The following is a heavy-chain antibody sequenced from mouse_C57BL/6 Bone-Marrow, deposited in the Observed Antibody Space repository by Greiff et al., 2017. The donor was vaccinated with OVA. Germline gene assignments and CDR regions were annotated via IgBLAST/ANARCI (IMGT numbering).Heavy chain of an antibody. Sequence: EVKVVESGGGLVKPGGSLKLSCAASGFTFSDYGMHWVRQAPEKGLEWVAYISSGSSTIYYADTVKGRFTISRDNAKNTLFLQMTSLRSEDTAMYYCARRYGSRWFAYWGQGTLVTVSA. CDR1: GFTFSDYG. CDR2: ISSGSSTI. J-gene: IGHJ3*01. CDR3: ARRYGSRWFAY. V-gene: IGHV5-17*01. D-gene: IGHD1-1*01.